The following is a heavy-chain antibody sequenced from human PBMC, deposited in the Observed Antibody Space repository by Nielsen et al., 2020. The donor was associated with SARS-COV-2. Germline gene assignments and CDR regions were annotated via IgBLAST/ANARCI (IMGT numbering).Heavy chain of an antibody. CDR1: GYTFTGYY. V-gene: IGHV1-2*04. J-gene: IGHJ3*02. D-gene: IGHD2-15*01. Sequence: ASVKVSCKASGYTFTGYYMHWVRQAPGQGLEWMGWINPNSGGTNYAQKFQSWVTMTRDTSISTAYMELSRLRSDDTAVYYCARNELPVDAFDIWGQGTMVTVSS. CDR3: ARNELPVDAFDI. CDR2: INPNSGGT.